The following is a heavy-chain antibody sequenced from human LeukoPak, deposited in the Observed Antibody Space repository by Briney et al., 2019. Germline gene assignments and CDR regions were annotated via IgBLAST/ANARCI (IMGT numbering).Heavy chain of an antibody. V-gene: IGHV1-69*05. CDR3: ARVDRYHYYLDV. Sequence: SVKVSCKASGGTFSSYSITWVRQAPGQGLEWMGGIMPLFNTANYAQQFQGRVTITTDESTSTAYMELSSLRFEDTVMYYCARVDRYHYYLDVWGKGTTVTVSS. J-gene: IGHJ6*03. CDR1: GGTFSSYS. CDR2: IMPLFNTA.